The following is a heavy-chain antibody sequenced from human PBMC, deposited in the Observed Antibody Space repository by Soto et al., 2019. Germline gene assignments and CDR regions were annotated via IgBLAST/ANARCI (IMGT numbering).Heavy chain of an antibody. CDR2: IYYSGST. D-gene: IGHD2-8*01. V-gene: IGHV4-31*03. CDR1: GGSISSGGYY. J-gene: IGHJ6*03. Sequence: QVQLQESGPGLVKPSQTLSLTCTVSGGSISSGGYYWSWIPQHPGKGLEWIGYIYYSGSTYYNPSLKSRVTISVDTSKNQFSLKLSSVTAADTAVYYCAASYCTNGVCYPRNYYYYMDVWGKGTTVTVSS. CDR3: AASYCTNGVCYPRNYYYYMDV.